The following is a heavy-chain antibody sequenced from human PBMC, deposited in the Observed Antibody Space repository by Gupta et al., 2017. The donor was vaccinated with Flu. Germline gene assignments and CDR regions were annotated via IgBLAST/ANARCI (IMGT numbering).Heavy chain of an antibody. V-gene: IGHV3-30*18. J-gene: IGHJ6*02. D-gene: IGHD6-13*01. Sequence: QVQLVESGGGVVQPVRSLRLSCVASGFTFSSYGMHWVRQAPGQGLEWVAVLSYDGSNKYYADFVKGRLTISRDNSKNTLYLQMNSLRAEDTAVYYCAKVGGHSEAAAGRNYYYYGMDVWGQGTTVTVSS. CDR2: LSYDGSNK. CDR1: GFTFSSYG. CDR3: AKVGGHSEAAAGRNYYYYGMDV.